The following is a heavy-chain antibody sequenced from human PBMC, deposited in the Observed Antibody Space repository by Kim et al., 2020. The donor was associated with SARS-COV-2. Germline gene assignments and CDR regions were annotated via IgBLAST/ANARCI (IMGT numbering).Heavy chain of an antibody. V-gene: IGHV1-69*13. CDR1: GGTFSSYA. J-gene: IGHJ4*02. CDR3: ASQYYYDSSGYSGVPFFDY. D-gene: IGHD3-22*01. CDR2: IIPIFGTA. Sequence: SVKVSCKASGGTFSSYAISWVRQAPGQGLEWMGGIIPIFGTANYAQKFQGRVTITADESTSTAYMELSSLRSEDTAVYYCASQYYYDSSGYSGVPFFDYWGQGTLVTVSS.